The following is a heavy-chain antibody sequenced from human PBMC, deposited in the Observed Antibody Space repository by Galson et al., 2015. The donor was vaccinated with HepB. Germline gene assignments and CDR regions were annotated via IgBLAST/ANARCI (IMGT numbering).Heavy chain of an antibody. J-gene: IGHJ5*02. CDR3: ARQGMGANTPDWFDP. Sequence: TLSLTCTVSGGSISSSSYYWGWIRQPPGKGLEWIGSIYYSGSTYYNPSLKSRVTISVDTSKNQFSLKLSSVTAADTAVYYCARQGMGANTPDWFDPWGQGTLVTVSS. CDR1: GGSISSSSYY. D-gene: IGHD1-26*01. CDR2: IYYSGST. V-gene: IGHV4-39*01.